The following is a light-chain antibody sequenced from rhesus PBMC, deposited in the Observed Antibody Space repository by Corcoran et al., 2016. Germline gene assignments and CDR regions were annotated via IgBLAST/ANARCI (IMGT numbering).Light chain of an antibody. J-gene: IGKJ3*01. CDR1: QGISNN. CDR3: QHGYGLLFT. CDR2: KAS. Sequence: DIQMTQSPSFLSASVGDRVTITCRASQGISNNLAWYQQKPGKVPKLLIYKASTLQSGIPSRFSGSGSGTDFTLPISCLQPKDFATYCCQHGYGLLFTIGPGAKLDVK. V-gene: IGKV1-25*01.